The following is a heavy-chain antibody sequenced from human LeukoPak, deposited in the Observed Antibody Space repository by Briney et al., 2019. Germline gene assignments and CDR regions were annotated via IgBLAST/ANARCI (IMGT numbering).Heavy chain of an antibody. CDR2: INTNTGNP. V-gene: IGHV7-4-1*02. CDR1: GYTFTSYA. Sequence: ASVKVSCKASGYTFTSYAMNWVRQAPGRGLEWMGWINTNTGNPTSAQGFTGRFVFSLDTSVSTAYLQISSLKAEDTAVYYCARLYYYGSGSYYDPSGYWGQGTLVTVSS. CDR3: ARLYYYGSGSYYDPSGY. J-gene: IGHJ4*02. D-gene: IGHD3-10*01.